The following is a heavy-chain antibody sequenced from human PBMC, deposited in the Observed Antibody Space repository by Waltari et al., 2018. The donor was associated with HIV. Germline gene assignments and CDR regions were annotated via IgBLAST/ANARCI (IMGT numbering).Heavy chain of an antibody. CDR3: ARTHLLGNVLVLPEAWKMKGNWFDP. CDR1: GVSFRNHC. Sequence: EQLQQWGAGLVKPSAILSPRCAICGVSFRNHCWTRSPQAPLKGAALMVDINHSGHNNYYPSFSDRGRILVDTSRNQFSLTMVSLTAADTSVYFCARTHLLGNVLVLPEAWKMKGNWFDPWGQGTQVTVS. V-gene: IGHV4-34*02. CDR2: INHSGHN. D-gene: IGHD3-3*01. J-gene: IGHJ5*02.